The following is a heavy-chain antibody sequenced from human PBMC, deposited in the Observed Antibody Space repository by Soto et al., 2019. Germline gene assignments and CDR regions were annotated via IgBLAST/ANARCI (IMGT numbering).Heavy chain of an antibody. CDR2: IYYSGST. J-gene: IGHJ6*02. V-gene: IGHV4-59*01. D-gene: IGHD6-19*01. CDR1: GGSISSYY. Sequence: SETPSLTCTVCGGSISSYYWGWIRQHPGKGLEWIGHIYYSGSTNYNPSLKSRVTISVDTSKNQFSLKLSSVTAADTAVYYCARDLYSSGEYYYYYGMDVWGQGTTLTVSS. CDR3: ARDLYSSGEYYYYYGMDV.